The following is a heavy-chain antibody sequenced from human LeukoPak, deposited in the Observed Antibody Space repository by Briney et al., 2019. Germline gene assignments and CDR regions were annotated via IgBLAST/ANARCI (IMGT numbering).Heavy chain of an antibody. CDR3: ARDSSGWKFDY. Sequence: PGGSLRLSCAASGFTFSDYYMSWIRQAPGKGLEWVSYIISSGVITYYADSLKGRFTISRDNAKNSLYLQMNSLRAEDTAVYYCARDSSGWKFDYWGQGTLVTVSS. V-gene: IGHV3-11*01. J-gene: IGHJ4*02. CDR2: IISSGVIT. D-gene: IGHD6-19*01. CDR1: GFTFSDYY.